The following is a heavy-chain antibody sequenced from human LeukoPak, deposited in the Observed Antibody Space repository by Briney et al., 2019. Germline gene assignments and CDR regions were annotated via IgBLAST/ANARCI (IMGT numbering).Heavy chain of an antibody. CDR3: AGRAYDILTGYHPYYFDY. J-gene: IGHJ4*02. V-gene: IGHV1-69*13. CDR1: GGTFSSYA. Sequence: AASVKVSCKASGGTFSSYAISWVRQAPGQGLEWMGGIIPIFGTANYAQKFQGRVTITADESTNTAYMELSSLRSEDTAVYYCAGRAYDILTGYHPYYFDYWGQGTLVTVSS. D-gene: IGHD3-9*01. CDR2: IIPIFGTA.